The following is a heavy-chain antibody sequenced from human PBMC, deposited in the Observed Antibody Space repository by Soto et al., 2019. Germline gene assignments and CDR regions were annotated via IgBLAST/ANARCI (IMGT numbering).Heavy chain of an antibody. J-gene: IGHJ4*02. Sequence: GSLRLSCSASGFSFSNYAVSWVRQSPGRGLEWVASISDRGGSTKYADSVNGRFTISRDNSRNTLFLQMDTLRAEDTAVYYCARLPYSYVSLYFFDFWGQGTLVTVSS. CDR2: ISDRGGST. V-gene: IGHV3-23*01. CDR3: ARLPYSYVSLYFFDF. D-gene: IGHD5-18*01. CDR1: GFSFSNYA.